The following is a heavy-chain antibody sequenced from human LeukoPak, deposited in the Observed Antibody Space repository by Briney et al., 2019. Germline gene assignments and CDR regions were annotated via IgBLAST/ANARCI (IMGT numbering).Heavy chain of an antibody. CDR1: GHTFTGYY. D-gene: IGHD3-9*01. Sequence: ASEKVSCKASGHTFTGYYMHWVRQAPGQGLEWMGRINPNSGGTNYAQKFQGRVTMTRDTSISTAYMELSRLRSDDTAVYYCARADHSLTDNESFYYWVQGTPVTVSS. J-gene: IGHJ4*02. CDR2: INPNSGGT. V-gene: IGHV1-2*06. CDR3: ARADHSLTDNESFYY.